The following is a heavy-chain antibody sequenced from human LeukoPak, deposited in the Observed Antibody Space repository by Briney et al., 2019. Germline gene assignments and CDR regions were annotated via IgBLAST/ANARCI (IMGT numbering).Heavy chain of an antibody. CDR2: ITSSGST. CDR3: ARRPAAVSGGAFDI. Sequence: SETPSLTCTVSGGSISSFYWHWIRQPPGKGLQWIGYITSSGSTNYNPSLKSRVTISVDTSKTQFSLKLSSVTAAATAVCYCARRPAAVSGGAFDIWGQGTMLSVSS. J-gene: IGHJ3*02. CDR1: GGSISSFY. V-gene: IGHV4-59*08. D-gene: IGHD6-19*01.